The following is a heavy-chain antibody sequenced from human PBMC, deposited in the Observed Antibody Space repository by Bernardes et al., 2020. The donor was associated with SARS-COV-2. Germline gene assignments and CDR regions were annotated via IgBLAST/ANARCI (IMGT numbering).Heavy chain of an antibody. CDR2: SGGDGGT. V-gene: IGHV3-23*01. Sequence: VGSLILSCAASGFAFSSNGMSWVRQAPGKGLEWVSSSGGDGGTHYADSVRGRFTISRDTSKNTLFLQMNSLRADDTAVYYCAKDLFWWSAADFWGQGTVVTVSS. D-gene: IGHD2-21*01. J-gene: IGHJ4*02. CDR1: GFAFSSNG. CDR3: AKDLFWWSAADF.